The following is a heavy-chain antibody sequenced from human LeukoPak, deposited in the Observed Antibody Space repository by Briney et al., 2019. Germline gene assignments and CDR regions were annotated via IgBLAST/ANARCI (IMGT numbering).Heavy chain of an antibody. CDR3: VAWLVF. D-gene: IGHD5-12*01. CDR2: IGSTGTYI. J-gene: IGHJ4*02. CDR1: GFSFSSYE. Sequence: GGSLRLSCAASGFSFSSYEMSWVRQSPGKGLEWVSSIGSTGTYIWYADSMKGRLTISRDNAKNSLYLQMNSLRVEDTAIYYCVAWLVFGGRGTLVTVSS. V-gene: IGHV3-48*03.